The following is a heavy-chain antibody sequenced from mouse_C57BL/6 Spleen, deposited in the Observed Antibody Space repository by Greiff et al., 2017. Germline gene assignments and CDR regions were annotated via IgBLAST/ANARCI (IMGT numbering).Heavy chain of an antibody. J-gene: IGHJ4*01. CDR2: INPSSGYT. CDR3: AYYDYDGNAMDV. V-gene: IGHV1-7*01. CDR1: GYTFTSYW. D-gene: IGHD2-4*01. Sequence: VQLQQSGAELAKPGASVKLSCKASGYTFTSYWMHWVKQRPGQGLEWIGYINPSSGYTKYNQKFKDKASLTADTSSSTAYLQLSSLTYEDSAVYYCAYYDYDGNAMDVWGQGTSVTVSS.